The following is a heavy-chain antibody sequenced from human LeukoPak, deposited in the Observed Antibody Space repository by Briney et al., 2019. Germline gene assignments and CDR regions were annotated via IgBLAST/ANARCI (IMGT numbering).Heavy chain of an antibody. D-gene: IGHD2-15*01. CDR2: IYSGGST. J-gene: IGHJ4*02. CDR1: GFTFSNYG. CDR3: AVGGAGYCSGGSCPYYFDY. Sequence: PGGSLRLSCAAPGFTFSNYGMHWVRQAPGKGLEWVSVIYSGGSTYYADSVKGRFTISRDNSKNTLYLQMNSLRAEDTAVYYCAVGGAGYCSGGSCPYYFDYWGQGTLVTVSS. V-gene: IGHV3-NL1*01.